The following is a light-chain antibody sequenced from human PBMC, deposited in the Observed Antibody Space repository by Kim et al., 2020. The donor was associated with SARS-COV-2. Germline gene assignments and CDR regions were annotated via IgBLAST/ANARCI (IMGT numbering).Light chain of an antibody. J-gene: IGLJ1*01. Sequence: QSLTFSCMGSPNVIVKYNRVPWNQRSPGPPPILLIYEVTKRPSGVPVRFSGSKSDNTASLTIAGLQPEDEADYSCFSFTSSGSFVFGTGTKVTVL. CDR2: EVT. CDR3: FSFTSSGSFV. CDR1: PNVIVKYNR. V-gene: IGLV2-18*02.